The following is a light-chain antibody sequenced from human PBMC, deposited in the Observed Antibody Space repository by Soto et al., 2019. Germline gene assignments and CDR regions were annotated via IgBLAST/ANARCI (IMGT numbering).Light chain of an antibody. V-gene: IGLV2-14*01. CDR3: SSYTTSSTWV. CDR1: SRDVGGYNY. Sequence: QSALTQPASVSGSPGQSITISCTGTSRDVGGYNYVSWYQQHPGKAPKLKIYEVSNRPSGVSTRFSGSKSGNTASLTVSGLLAEDEADYYCSSYTTSSTWVFGGGTKLTVL. J-gene: IGLJ3*02. CDR2: EVS.